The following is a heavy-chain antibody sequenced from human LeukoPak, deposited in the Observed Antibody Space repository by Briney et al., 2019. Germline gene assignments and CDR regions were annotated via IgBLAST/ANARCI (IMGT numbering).Heavy chain of an antibody. V-gene: IGHV1-18*01. CDR3: ARSHGYSSGWLYYYYGMDV. J-gene: IGHJ6*02. CDR1: GYTFTIYG. D-gene: IGHD6-19*01. Sequence: RASVKVSCKASGYTFTIYGISWVRQAPGQGLEWMGWISAYNGNTNYAQKLQGRVTMTIDTSTSTAYMELRSLRSDDTAVYYCARSHGYSSGWLYYYYGMDVWGQGTTVTVSS. CDR2: ISAYNGNT.